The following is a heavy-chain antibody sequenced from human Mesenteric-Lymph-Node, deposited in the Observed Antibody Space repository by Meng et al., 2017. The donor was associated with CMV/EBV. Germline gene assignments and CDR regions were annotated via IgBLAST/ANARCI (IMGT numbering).Heavy chain of an antibody. V-gene: IGHV4-34*01. CDR2: INHSGST. J-gene: IGHJ4*02. D-gene: IGHD6-13*01. Sequence: YGGPFSGYYWSWIRQPPGKGLEWIGEINHSGSTNYNPSLKSRVTISVDTSKNQFSLKLSSVTAADTAVYYCARGRGSSWYYHLLEDYWGQGTLVTVSS. CDR3: ARGRGSSWYYHLLEDY. CDR1: GGPFSGYY.